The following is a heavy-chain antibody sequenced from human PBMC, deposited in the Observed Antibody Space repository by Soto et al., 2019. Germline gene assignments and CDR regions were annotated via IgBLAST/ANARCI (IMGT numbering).Heavy chain of an antibody. V-gene: IGHV3-9*01. D-gene: IGHD1-26*01. CDR2: ISWNSGSI. CDR3: ANSVGVPSPLDY. Sequence: GGSLRLSCAASGFTFDDYAMHWVRQAPGKGLEWVSGISWNSGSIGYADSVKGRFTISRDNAKNSLYLQMNSLRAEDTALYYCANSVGVPSPLDYWGQGTLVTVSS. J-gene: IGHJ4*02. CDR1: GFTFDDYA.